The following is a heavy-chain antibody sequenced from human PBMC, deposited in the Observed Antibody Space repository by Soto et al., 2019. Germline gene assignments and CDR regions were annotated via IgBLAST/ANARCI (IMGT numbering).Heavy chain of an antibody. CDR3: ARDIFLTYYYGSGSYSTDY. D-gene: IGHD3-10*01. CDR1: GYTFTGYY. J-gene: IGHJ4*02. V-gene: IGHV1-2*02. CDR2: INPNSGGT. Sequence: ASVKVSCKASGYTFTGYYMHWVRQAPGQGLEWMGWINPNSGGTNYAQKFQGRVTMTRDTSISTAYMELSRLRSDDTAVYYCARDIFLTYYYGSGSYSTDYWGQGTLVTVSS.